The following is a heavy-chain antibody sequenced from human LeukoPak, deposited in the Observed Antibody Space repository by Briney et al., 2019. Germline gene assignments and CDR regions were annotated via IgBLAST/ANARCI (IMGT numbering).Heavy chain of an antibody. J-gene: IGHJ3*02. V-gene: IGHV4-61*02. CDR1: GGSISSGSYY. D-gene: IGHD5-18*01. Sequence: PSETLSLTCTVSGGSISSGSYYWSWIRQPAGKGLEWIGRIYTSGSTNYNPSLKSRVTISVDTSKNQFSLKLSSVTAADTAVYYCARGPFGIQLWPTDAFDIWGQGTMVTVSS. CDR2: IYTSGST. CDR3: ARGPFGIQLWPTDAFDI.